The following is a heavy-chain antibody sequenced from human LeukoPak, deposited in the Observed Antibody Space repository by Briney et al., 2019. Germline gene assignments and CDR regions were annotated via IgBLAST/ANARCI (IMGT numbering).Heavy chain of an antibody. CDR1: GYTFTGYY. Sequence: ASVKVSCKASGYTFTGYYMHWVRQAPGQGLEWMGIINPSGGSTSYAQKFQGRVTMTRDASTSTVYMELSSLRSEDTAVYYCARAADDDYGSGSYYTWFDPWGQGTLVTVSS. D-gene: IGHD3-10*01. J-gene: IGHJ5*02. V-gene: IGHV1-46*01. CDR3: ARAADDDYGSGSYYTWFDP. CDR2: INPSGGST.